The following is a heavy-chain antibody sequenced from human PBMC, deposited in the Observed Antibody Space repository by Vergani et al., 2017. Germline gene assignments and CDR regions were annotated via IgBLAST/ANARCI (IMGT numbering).Heavy chain of an antibody. CDR3: ARAVSTTVGDPPGY. Sequence: EVQLVESGGGLVQPGGSLRLSCAASGFTFSSYDMHWVRQATGKGLEWVSAIGTAGDTYYPGSVKDRFTISRENAKNSLYLQMNSLRAGDTAIYYCARAVSTTVGDPPGYWSQGSLVTVSS. J-gene: IGHJ4*02. CDR2: IGTAGDT. D-gene: IGHD4-23*01. CDR1: GFTFSSYD. V-gene: IGHV3-13*01.